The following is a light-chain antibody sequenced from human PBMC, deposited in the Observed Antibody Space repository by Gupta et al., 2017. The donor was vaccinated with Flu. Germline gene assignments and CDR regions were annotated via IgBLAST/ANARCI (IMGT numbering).Light chain of an antibody. V-gene: IGKV1-5*03. J-gene: IGKJ1*01. CDR2: KAT. CDR1: QSINSW. Sequence: DIQLIQSPSTLSASVGDRVTITCRASQSINSWLAWYQQKPGKAPKLLIYKATSLESGVPSRFSGSGSGTEFTLTISSLQPDDFATYYCQQYNFYSKTFGQGTKVEIK. CDR3: QQYNFYSKT.